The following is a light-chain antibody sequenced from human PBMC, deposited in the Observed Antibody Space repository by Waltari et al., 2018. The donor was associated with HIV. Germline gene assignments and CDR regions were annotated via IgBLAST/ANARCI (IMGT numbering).Light chain of an antibody. CDR2: DSN. Sequence: QSVLTQPPSVSAAPGQKVFISSSGSSSNLRTNYVSCYQQLPGTAPKLLMYDSNKRPPGIPDRFSGSKSGTSATLAITGLQTGDEADYYCVTWDFSLSAVVFGGGTKLTVL. CDR3: VTWDFSLSAVV. J-gene: IGLJ3*02. CDR1: SSNLRTNY. V-gene: IGLV1-51*01.